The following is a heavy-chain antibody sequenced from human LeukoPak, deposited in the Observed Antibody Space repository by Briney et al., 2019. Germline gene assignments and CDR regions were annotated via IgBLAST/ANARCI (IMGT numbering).Heavy chain of an antibody. V-gene: IGHV7-4-1*02. D-gene: IGHD2-15*01. CDR1: GYTFTNYP. CDR3: ARDTYCTGGRCYSRVGY. CDR2: INTNIGNP. Sequence: ASVKVSCKASGYTFTNYPMNWVRQAPGQGLEWMGWINTNIGNPTYAQGFTERFVFSWDTSVTTAYLQINSLKPEDTAVYFCARDTYCTGGRCYSRVGYWGQGTVVTVSS. J-gene: IGHJ4*02.